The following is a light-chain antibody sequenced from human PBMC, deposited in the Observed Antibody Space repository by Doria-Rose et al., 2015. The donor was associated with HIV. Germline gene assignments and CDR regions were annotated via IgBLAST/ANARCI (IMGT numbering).Light chain of an antibody. J-gene: IGKJ1*01. Sequence: EIVLTQSPGTLSLSPGERATLSCRASQSFSSTYLAWYQQIPGQAPSLLIYDGSTRATGIPDRFSASGSGTDFTLTINRLEPEDFALYYCHQYGTAWTFGQGTKVVI. CDR3: HQYGTAWT. V-gene: IGKV3-20*01. CDR2: DGS. CDR1: QSFSSTY.